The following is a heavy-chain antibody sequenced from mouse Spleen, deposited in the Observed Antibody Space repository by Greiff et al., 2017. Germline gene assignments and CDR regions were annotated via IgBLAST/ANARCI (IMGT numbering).Heavy chain of an antibody. D-gene: IGHD4-1*01. J-gene: IGHJ4*01. V-gene: IGHV1-7*01. Sequence: QVQLQQSGAELAKPGASVKMSCKASGYTFTSYWMHWVKQRPGQGLEWIGYINPSTGYTEYNQKFKDKATLTADKSSSTAYMQLSSLTSEDSAVYYCARSGTRYAMDYWGQRTSVTGSS. CDR2: INPSTGYT. CDR3: ARSGTRYAMDY. CDR1: GYTFTSYW.